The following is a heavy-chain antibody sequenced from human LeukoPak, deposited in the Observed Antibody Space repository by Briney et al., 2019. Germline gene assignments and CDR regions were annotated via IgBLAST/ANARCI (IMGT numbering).Heavy chain of an antibody. CDR3: ARGPGLLGNSYFDY. D-gene: IGHD3-16*01. CDR1: GGSISSYY. Sequence: SETLSLTCTVSGGSISSYYWSWIRQPPGKGLEWIGYIYYSGSTNYNPSLKSRVTISVDTSKNQFSLKLSSVTAADTAVYYCARGPGLLGNSYFDYWGQGTLVTVSS. CDR2: IYYSGST. V-gene: IGHV4-59*12. J-gene: IGHJ4*02.